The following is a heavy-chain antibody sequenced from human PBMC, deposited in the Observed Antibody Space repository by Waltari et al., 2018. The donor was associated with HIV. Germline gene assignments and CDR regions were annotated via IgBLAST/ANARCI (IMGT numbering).Heavy chain of an antibody. D-gene: IGHD1-26*01. J-gene: IGHJ5*02. Sequence: HLQLQESGPGLVTPSETLSLTCSVSGASVHTTFSYWGLIRQPPGKGLEWLGSVFYNGVTFHNPSLRSRLTISVDTSKNQFSLKLNSVTAADTATYFCARQSGVGATRFDPWGQGAMVTVSS. CDR3: ARQSGVGATRFDP. V-gene: IGHV4-39*01. CDR2: VFYNGVT. CDR1: GASVHTTFSY.